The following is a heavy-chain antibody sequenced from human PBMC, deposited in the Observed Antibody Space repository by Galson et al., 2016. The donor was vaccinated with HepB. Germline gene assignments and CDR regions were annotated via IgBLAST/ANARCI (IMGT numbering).Heavy chain of an antibody. CDR2: IIPIFGTT. Sequence: SVKVSCKASGGTFSRYAISWVRQAPGQGLEWMGGIIPIFGTTNYAQKFQGRVTITADESTSTAYMELSSLRSEDTAVYYCARPQSPYCSSTNCFYYGMDLWCQGTTVTVSS. J-gene: IGHJ6*02. V-gene: IGHV1-69*13. D-gene: IGHD2-2*01. CDR1: GGTFSRYA. CDR3: ARPQSPYCSSTNCFYYGMDL.